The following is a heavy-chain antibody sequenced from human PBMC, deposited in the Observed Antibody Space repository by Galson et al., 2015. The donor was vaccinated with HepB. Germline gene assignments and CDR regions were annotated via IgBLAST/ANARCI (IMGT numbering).Heavy chain of an antibody. Sequence: SVKVSCKASGGTFSSYAISWVRQAPGQGLEWMGGIIPIFGTANYAQKFQGRVTITADESTSTAYMELSSLRSEDTAVYYCAREGGAVARWFDPWGQGTLVTVSS. D-gene: IGHD6-19*01. CDR2: IIPIFGTA. CDR3: AREGGAVARWFDP. V-gene: IGHV1-69*13. J-gene: IGHJ5*02. CDR1: GGTFSSYA.